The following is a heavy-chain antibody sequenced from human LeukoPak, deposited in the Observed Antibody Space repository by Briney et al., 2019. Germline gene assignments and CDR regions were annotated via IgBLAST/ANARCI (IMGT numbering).Heavy chain of an antibody. CDR1: GFTFSSYS. CDR2: ISSSSSYI. CDR3: ARDASTRSFDY. Sequence: GGSLRLSCAASGFTFSSYSMNWVRQAPGKGLEWVSSISSSSSYIYYADSVKGRFTISRDNAKNSLYLQMNSLGAEDTAVYYCARDASTRSFDYWGQGTLVTVSS. J-gene: IGHJ4*02. V-gene: IGHV3-21*01.